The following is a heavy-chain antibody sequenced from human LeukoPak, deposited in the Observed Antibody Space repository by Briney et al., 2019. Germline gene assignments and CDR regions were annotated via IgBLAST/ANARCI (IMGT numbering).Heavy chain of an antibody. D-gene: IGHD6-6*01. J-gene: IGHJ3*02. CDR1: GGSISSGGYY. CDR3: VRAPSSPGAFDI. V-gene: IGHV4-30-2*01. CDR2: IYHSGST. Sequence: PSETLSLTCTVSGGSISSGGYYWSWIRQPPGKGLEWIGYIYHSGSTYYNPSLKSRVTISVDRSKNQFSLKLSSVTAADTAVYYCVRAPSSPGAFDIWGQGTMVTVSS.